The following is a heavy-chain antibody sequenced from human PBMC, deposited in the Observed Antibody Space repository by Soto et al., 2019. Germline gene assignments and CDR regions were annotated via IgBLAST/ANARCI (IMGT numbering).Heavy chain of an antibody. V-gene: IGHV4-39*02. J-gene: IGHJ6*02. CDR1: GGSISSSSYY. CDR2: IYYSGST. CDR3: ARDGYYDSSGYWPFYYYGMDV. Sequence: SSETLSLTCTVSGGSISSSSYYWGWIRQPPGKGLEWIGSIYYSGSTYYNPSLKSRVTISVDTSKNQFSLKLSSVTAADTAVYYCARDGYYDSSGYWPFYYYGMDVWGQGTTVTVSS. D-gene: IGHD3-22*01.